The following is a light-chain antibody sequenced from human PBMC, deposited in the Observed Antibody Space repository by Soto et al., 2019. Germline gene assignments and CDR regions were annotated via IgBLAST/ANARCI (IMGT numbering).Light chain of an antibody. Sequence: DIQMTQSPSSLSASVGDRVTITCRASQSISTYLNWYQQKPGKAPNLLLHGVFSLESGVPSRFSGSGSGTDFTLTISSLQPEDLAVYYCQESYSTPPTFGHGTKVEIK. V-gene: IGKV1-39*01. J-gene: IGKJ2*01. CDR1: QSISTY. CDR2: GVF. CDR3: QESYSTPPT.